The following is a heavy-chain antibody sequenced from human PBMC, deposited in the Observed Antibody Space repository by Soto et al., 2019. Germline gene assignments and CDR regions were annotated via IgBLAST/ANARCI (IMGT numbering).Heavy chain of an antibody. Sequence: ASVKVSCKASGYTFTSYGISWVRQAPGQGLEWMGWISAYNGNTNYAQKLQGRVTMTTDTSTSTAYMELRSLRSDDTAVYYCATSPRAARDYYYYYGMDVWGQGTTVTGS. CDR1: GYTFTSYG. CDR2: ISAYNGNT. D-gene: IGHD6-6*01. J-gene: IGHJ6*02. CDR3: ATSPRAARDYYYYYGMDV. V-gene: IGHV1-18*01.